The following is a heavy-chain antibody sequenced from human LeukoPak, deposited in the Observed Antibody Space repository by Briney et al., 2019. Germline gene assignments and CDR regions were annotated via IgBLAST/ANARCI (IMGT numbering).Heavy chain of an antibody. Sequence: GGSLRLPCAASGFTFSSYGMHWVRQAPGKGLEWVAFIRYDGSNKYYADSVKGRFTISRDNSKNTLYLQMNSLRAEDTAVHYCAKTQLGYCSSTSCYLDYWGQGTLVTVSS. CDR1: GFTFSSYG. CDR3: AKTQLGYCSSTSCYLDY. J-gene: IGHJ4*02. CDR2: IRYDGSNK. D-gene: IGHD2-2*01. V-gene: IGHV3-30*02.